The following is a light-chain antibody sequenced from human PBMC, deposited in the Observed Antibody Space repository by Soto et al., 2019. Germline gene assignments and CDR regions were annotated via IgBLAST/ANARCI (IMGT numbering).Light chain of an antibody. J-gene: IGKJ4*01. V-gene: IGKV3-11*01. Sequence: EIVLTQSPATLSLSPGERATLSCRASHNVGRYLAWYQQKPGQAPRLLIFEASNRATGIPARFSGSGSGTDFTLTISSLEPEDFAVYYCHRRSGFGGGTKVEI. CDR2: EAS. CDR1: HNVGRY. CDR3: HRRSG.